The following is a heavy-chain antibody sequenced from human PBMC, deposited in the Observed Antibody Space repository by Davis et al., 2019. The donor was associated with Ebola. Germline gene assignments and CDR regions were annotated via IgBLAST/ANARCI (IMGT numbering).Heavy chain of an antibody. V-gene: IGHV3-7*01. CDR2: IKQDGSEK. Sequence: PGGSLRLSCAASGFTFSSYWMSWVRQAPGKGLEWVANIKQDGSEKYYVDSVKGRFTISRDNAKNSLYLQMNSLRAEDTAVYYCAREPYYYDSSGYNGRRFDYWGQGTLVTVSS. D-gene: IGHD3-22*01. CDR1: GFTFSSYW. J-gene: IGHJ4*02. CDR3: AREPYYYDSSGYNGRRFDY.